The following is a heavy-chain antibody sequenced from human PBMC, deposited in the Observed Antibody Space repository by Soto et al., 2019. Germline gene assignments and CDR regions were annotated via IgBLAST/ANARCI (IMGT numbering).Heavy chain of an antibody. CDR2: IVVGSGNT. CDR1: GFTFTSSA. J-gene: IGHJ6*02. Sequence: ASVKVSCKASGFTFTSSAVQWVRQARGQRLEWIGWIVVGSGNTNYAQKFQERVTITRDMSTSTAYMELSSLRSEDTAVYYCAVVNYDSSGYHYGMDVWGQGTTVTVSS. D-gene: IGHD3-22*01. CDR3: AVVNYDSSGYHYGMDV. V-gene: IGHV1-58*01.